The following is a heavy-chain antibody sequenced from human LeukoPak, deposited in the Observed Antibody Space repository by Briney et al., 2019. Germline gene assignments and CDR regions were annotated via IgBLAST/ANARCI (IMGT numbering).Heavy chain of an antibody. CDR2: IWYDASKQ. D-gene: IGHD1-26*01. V-gene: IGHV3-33*01. CDR1: GFTFSTYA. CDR3: ARARGSFSYFFDD. Sequence: GRSLRLSCAASGFTFSTYAMHWVRQAPGKGPEWVAIIWYDASKQYYADSVNGRFTISRDNSKNTLYLQMNSLRAEDTAVYYCARARGSFSYFFDDWGQGTLVTVSS. J-gene: IGHJ4*02.